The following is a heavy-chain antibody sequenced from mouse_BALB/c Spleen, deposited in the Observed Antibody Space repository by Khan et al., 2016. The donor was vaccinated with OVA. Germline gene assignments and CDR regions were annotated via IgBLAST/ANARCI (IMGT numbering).Heavy chain of an antibody. D-gene: IGHD1-1*01. CDR2: IDPFNGST. CDR1: GYSFTTYY. Sequence: VQLQQSGPELMKPGASVKISCKASGYSFTTYYIHWVKQSHGKSLEWIGYIDPFNGSTTYNQKFKGKATLTVDKSSSTAYMHLSSLTSEDSAVYYCAGHGTSSWLAYWGQGTLVTVSA. V-gene: IGHV1S135*01. J-gene: IGHJ3*01. CDR3: AGHGTSSWLAY.